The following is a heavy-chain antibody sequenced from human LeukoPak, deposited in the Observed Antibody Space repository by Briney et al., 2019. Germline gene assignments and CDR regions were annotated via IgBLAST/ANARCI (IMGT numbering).Heavy chain of an antibody. Sequence: SVKVSCKASGGTFSSYAISWVRQAPGQGLEWMGGIIPIFCTANYAQKFQGRVTITADESTSTAYMELSSLRSEDTAVYYCASRGREAGPHDYWGQGTLVTVSS. CDR3: ASRGREAGPHDY. D-gene: IGHD3-16*01. CDR2: IIPIFCTA. CDR1: GGTFSSYA. J-gene: IGHJ4*02. V-gene: IGHV1-69*01.